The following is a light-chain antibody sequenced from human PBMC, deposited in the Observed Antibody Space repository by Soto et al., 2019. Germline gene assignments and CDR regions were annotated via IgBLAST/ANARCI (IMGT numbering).Light chain of an antibody. V-gene: IGLV2-8*01. J-gene: IGLJ3*02. CDR2: EVT. Sequence: QSVLTQPPSASGSPGQSVTISCTGTSSDVGAYKYVSWYQQYPGKAPNLMIYEVTKRPSGVPDRFSGSKSGNKTSLTVSGLQADDEADDYCSSYVGNDIWVFGGGTKLTVL. CDR1: SSDVGAYKY. CDR3: SSYVGNDIWV.